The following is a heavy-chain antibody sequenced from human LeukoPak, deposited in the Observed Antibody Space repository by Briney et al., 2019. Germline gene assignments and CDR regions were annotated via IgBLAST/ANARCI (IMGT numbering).Heavy chain of an antibody. Sequence: PSETLSLTCTVSGGSISSSYWSWIRQPPGKGLEWIGYIYYSGTTDYNPSLRSRVTISVDTPKNQFSLKLSSVTAADTAVYYCARDFAVTTAYYYGVDVWGQGITVTVSS. V-gene: IGHV4-59*01. CDR1: GGSISSSY. CDR3: ARDFAVTTAYYYGVDV. CDR2: IYYSGTT. D-gene: IGHD4-17*01. J-gene: IGHJ6*02.